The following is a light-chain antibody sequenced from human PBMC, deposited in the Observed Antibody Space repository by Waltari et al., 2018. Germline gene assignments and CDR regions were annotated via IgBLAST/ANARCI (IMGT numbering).Light chain of an antibody. CDR1: TSNIGSRF. V-gene: IGLV1-47*01. Sequence: QSVLTQAPSESGTPGQTVNISRSGRTSNIGSRFVYWYTQVAGVAPHLLIYKNDRRPSGVPDRFSGSKSGSSASLAITGLRSEDEADYYCATWDDSLSGPVFGGGTKLTVL. J-gene: IGLJ3*02. CDR3: ATWDDSLSGPV. CDR2: KND.